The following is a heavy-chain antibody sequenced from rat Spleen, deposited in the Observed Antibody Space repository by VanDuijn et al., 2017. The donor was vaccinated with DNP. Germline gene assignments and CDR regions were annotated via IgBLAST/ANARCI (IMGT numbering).Heavy chain of an antibody. Sequence: EVQLVESGGGLVQPGRSLKLSCAASGFTFSAYYMAWVRQAPAKGLEWVAYIGSPAYAPYYGDSVKGRFTISRDNAKSTLYLQRNSLRSEDTATYYGARGSYYNYYFDFWGQGVMVTVSS. J-gene: IGHJ2*01. D-gene: IGHD1-12*02. CDR3: ARGSYYNYYFDF. V-gene: IGHV5-22*01. CDR1: GFTFSAYY. CDR2: IGSPAYAP.